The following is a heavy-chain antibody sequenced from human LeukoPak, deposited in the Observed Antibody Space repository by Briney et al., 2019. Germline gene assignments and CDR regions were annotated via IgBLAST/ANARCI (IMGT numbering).Heavy chain of an antibody. CDR1: GGSINNYH. J-gene: IGHJ3*02. Sequence: SETLSLTCTVSGGSINNYHWSWIRQPAGKGLEWIGRIYTRGSTNYNPSLKSRVTMSVDTSKHQFSLKLSSVTAADTAVYYCARGRYCSADICSGGDAFDIWGQGTMVSASS. V-gene: IGHV4-4*07. D-gene: IGHD2-15*01. CDR3: ARGRYCSADICSGGDAFDI. CDR2: IYTRGST.